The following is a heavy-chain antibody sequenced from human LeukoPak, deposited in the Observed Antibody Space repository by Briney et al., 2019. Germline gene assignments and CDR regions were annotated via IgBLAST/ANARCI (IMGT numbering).Heavy chain of an antibody. D-gene: IGHD2-8*01. CDR2: INPSGGST. Sequence: ASVKVSCKASGYTFTSYYMHWVRQAPGQELEWMGIINPSGGSTSYAQKFQGRVTMTRDTSTSTVYMELSSLRSDDTAVYYCARDPLGYCTNGVCLYYYYYYYMDVWGKGTTVTVSS. V-gene: IGHV1-46*01. CDR3: ARDPLGYCTNGVCLYYYYYYYMDV. CDR1: GYTFTSYY. J-gene: IGHJ6*03.